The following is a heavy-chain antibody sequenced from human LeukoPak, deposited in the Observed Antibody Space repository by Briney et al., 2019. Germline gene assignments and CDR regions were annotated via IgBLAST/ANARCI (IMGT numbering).Heavy chain of an antibody. D-gene: IGHD2-21*02. CDR3: ARSLAYCGGDCYFDY. Sequence: GASVKVSCKASGGTFSSYAISWVRQPPGQGLEWVGGIIPIFGTANYAQKFQGRVTITADESTSTAYMELSSLRSEDTAVYYCARSLAYCGGDCYFDYWGQGALVTVSS. J-gene: IGHJ4*02. CDR2: IIPIFGTA. CDR1: GGTFSSYA. V-gene: IGHV1-69*13.